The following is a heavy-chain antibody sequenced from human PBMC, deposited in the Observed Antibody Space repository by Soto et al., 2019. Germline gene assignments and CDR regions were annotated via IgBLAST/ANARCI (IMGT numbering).Heavy chain of an antibody. D-gene: IGHD2-2*01. J-gene: IGHJ4*02. CDR1: GGSISSYY. V-gene: IGHV4-4*07. Sequence: SETLSLTCTVSGGSISSYYWSWIRQPAGKGLEWIGRIYTSGSTNYNPSLMGRVTMSVDMSKNHVFLELTSVTAADTAMYYCARYCSNLDCHYLYYFDSWGQGTQVTVSS. CDR3: ARYCSNLDCHYLYYFDS. CDR2: IYTSGST.